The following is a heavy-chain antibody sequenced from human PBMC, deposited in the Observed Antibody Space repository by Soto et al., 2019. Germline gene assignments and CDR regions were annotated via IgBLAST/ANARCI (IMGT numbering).Heavy chain of an antibody. CDR1: GYTFINYH. Sequence: QVQLVQSGGEVKKPGASVTVSCKASGYTFINYHITWVRQAPGQGLEWMAWINTYNGMTDYAQRFQGRVTMTRDTSTSTAYMELRNLGSDDTAVYFCAKSPRGEMATYWGQGPLVNVSS. V-gene: IGHV1-18*01. CDR3: AKSPRGEMATY. D-gene: IGHD5-12*01. CDR2: INTYNGMT. J-gene: IGHJ4*02.